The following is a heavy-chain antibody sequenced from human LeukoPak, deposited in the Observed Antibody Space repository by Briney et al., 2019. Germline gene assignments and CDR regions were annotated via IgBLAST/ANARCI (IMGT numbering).Heavy chain of an antibody. CDR1: GYTLTELS. D-gene: IGHD2-15*01. CDR3: ATGEYCSGGSCYSNYYFYYGMDV. Sequence: ASVKVSCKVSGYTLTELSMHWVRQAPGKGLEWMGGFDPEDGETTYAQKFQGRVTMTEDTSTDTAYMELSSLRSEDTAVYYCATGEYCSGGSCYSNYYFYYGMDVWGQGTTVTVSS. CDR2: FDPEDGET. V-gene: IGHV1-24*01. J-gene: IGHJ6*02.